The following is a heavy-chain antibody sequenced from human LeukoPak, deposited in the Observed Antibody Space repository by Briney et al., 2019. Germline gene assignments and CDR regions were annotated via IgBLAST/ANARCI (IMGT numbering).Heavy chain of an antibody. J-gene: IGHJ4*02. Sequence: GGSLRLSCAASGFTFSSYGMHWVRQAPGKGLEWVAFIRYDGSNKYYADSVKGRFTISRDNSKNTLYLQMNSLRAEDTAVYYCAKDRGVYDFWSGYSGYWGQGTLVTVSS. V-gene: IGHV3-30*02. D-gene: IGHD3-3*01. CDR1: GFTFSSYG. CDR3: AKDRGVYDFWSGYSGY. CDR2: IRYDGSNK.